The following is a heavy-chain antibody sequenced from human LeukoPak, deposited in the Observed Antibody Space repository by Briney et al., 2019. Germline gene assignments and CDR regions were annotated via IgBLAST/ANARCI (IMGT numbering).Heavy chain of an antibody. CDR2: IYYSGST. Sequence: PPETLSLTCTVSGGSISPFYWSWIRQPPGKGLEWIAYIYYSGSTRYNPSLKSRVAISVDTSNNQVSLKLSSVTAADTAVYYCARHGYCSGGSCYWDYWGQGTLVTVSS. CDR1: GGSISPFY. D-gene: IGHD2-15*01. V-gene: IGHV4-59*08. J-gene: IGHJ4*02. CDR3: ARHGYCSGGSCYWDY.